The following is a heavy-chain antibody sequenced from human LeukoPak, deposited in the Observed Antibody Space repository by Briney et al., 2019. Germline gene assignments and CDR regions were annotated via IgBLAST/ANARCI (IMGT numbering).Heavy chain of an antibody. D-gene: IGHD6-19*01. J-gene: IGHJ4*02. CDR2: IWYDGSNK. CDR3: AKVGDSSGWEFDY. V-gene: IGHV3-33*06. Sequence: GGSLRLSCAASGFTVSSNYMSWVRQAPGKGLEWVAVIWYDGSNKYYADSVKGRFTISRDNSKNTLYLQMNSLRAEDTAVYYCAKVGDSSGWEFDYWGQGTLVTVSS. CDR1: GFTVSSNY.